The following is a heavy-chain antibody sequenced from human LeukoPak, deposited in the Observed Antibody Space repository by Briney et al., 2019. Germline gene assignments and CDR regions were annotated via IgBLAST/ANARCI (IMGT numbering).Heavy chain of an antibody. CDR3: ARDLLIYSNYDFYGMDV. CDR2: ISSSSSYI. Sequence: KTGGSLRLSCAAPGFTFSSYSMNWVRQAPGEGLEWVSSISSSSSYIYYADSVKGRFTISRDNAKNSLYLQMNSLRAEDTAVYYCARDLLIYSNYDFYGMDVWGQGTTVTVSS. V-gene: IGHV3-21*01. J-gene: IGHJ6*02. CDR1: GFTFSSYS. D-gene: IGHD4-11*01.